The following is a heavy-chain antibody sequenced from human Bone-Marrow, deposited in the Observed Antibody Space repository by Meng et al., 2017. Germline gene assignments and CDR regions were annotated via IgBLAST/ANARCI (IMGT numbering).Heavy chain of an antibody. CDR3: ARAKRIYSGYGWWFDP. CDR1: GGSFSGYS. Sequence: GQLQQGGVGLLSPSETLSLPRPGYGGSFSGYSWSWIRQPPGKGLEWIGEINHSGSTNYNPSLKSRVTISVDTSKNQFSLKLSSVTAADTAVYYCARAKRIYSGYGWWFDPWGQGTLVTVSS. CDR2: INHSGST. V-gene: IGHV4-34*01. J-gene: IGHJ5*02. D-gene: IGHD5-12*01.